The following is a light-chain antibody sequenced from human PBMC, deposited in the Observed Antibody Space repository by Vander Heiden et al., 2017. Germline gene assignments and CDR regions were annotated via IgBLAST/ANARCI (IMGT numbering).Light chain of an antibody. CDR3: MQATHWPAT. V-gene: IGKV2-30*01. CDR2: QVY. J-gene: IGKJ1*01. CDR1: NSLLFSDGNTF. Sequence: DVERTQSPFSLPGTPGQAASLSCRSSNSLLFSDGNTFLYWFQQRPGQSPRRLIYQVYKRDSGVPDRFSGSGSGTDFTLRISRVEAEDVGVYYCMQATHWPATFGQGTTVEIK.